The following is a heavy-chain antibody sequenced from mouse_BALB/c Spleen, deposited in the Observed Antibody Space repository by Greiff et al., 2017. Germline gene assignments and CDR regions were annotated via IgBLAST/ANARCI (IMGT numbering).Heavy chain of an antibody. CDR2: INPSNGGT. CDR3: TRPGSSPYYYAMDY. V-gene: IGHV1S81*02. D-gene: IGHD1-1*01. Sequence: VKLQESGAELVKPGASVKLSCKASGYTFTSYYMYWVKQRPGQGLEWIGEINPSNGGTNFNEKFKSKATLTVDKSSSTAYMQLSSLTSEDSAVYYCTRPGSSPYYYAMDYWGQGTSVTVSS. CDR1: GYTFTSYY. J-gene: IGHJ4*01.